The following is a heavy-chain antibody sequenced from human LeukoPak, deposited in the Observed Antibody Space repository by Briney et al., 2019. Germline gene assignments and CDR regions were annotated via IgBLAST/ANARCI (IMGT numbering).Heavy chain of an antibody. Sequence: GGSLRLSCAASGFTFSSHGLHWVRQAPGKGLEWVAVISYDGSNRYYADSVKGRFTISRDNSKNTLYLQMNSLRPEDTAVYYCESSIVGATYYYYGMDVWGQGTTVTVSS. CDR3: ESSIVGATYYYYGMDV. V-gene: IGHV3-30*04. D-gene: IGHD1-26*01. J-gene: IGHJ6*02. CDR1: GFTFSSHG. CDR2: ISYDGSNR.